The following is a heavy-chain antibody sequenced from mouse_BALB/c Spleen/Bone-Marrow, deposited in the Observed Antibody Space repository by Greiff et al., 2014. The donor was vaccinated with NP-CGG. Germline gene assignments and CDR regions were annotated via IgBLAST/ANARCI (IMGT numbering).Heavy chain of an antibody. V-gene: IGHV5-6-5*01. J-gene: IGHJ2*01. D-gene: IGHD2-3*01. CDR1: GFTFSSYG. CDR2: ISGGGST. CDR3: AGKGWLLFDY. Sequence: EVMLVESGGGLVKPGGSLKLSCAASGFTFSSYGMSWVRQTPEKRLEWVASISGGGSTYYPDNVKGRFTISRDNARNILYLQMSGLRSEDTAMYYCAGKGWLLFDYWGQGTTLTVSS.